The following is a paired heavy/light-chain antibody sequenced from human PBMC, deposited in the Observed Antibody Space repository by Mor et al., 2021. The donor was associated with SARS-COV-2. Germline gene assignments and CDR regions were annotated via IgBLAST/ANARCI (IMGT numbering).Light chain of an antibody. Sequence: DIQMTQSPSSLSASIGDRVTISCQASQDIANYLNWYQQKPGKAPKLLIYHESKLETGVPSRFSGSGSGTHFSLTISSLQPEDIATYYCQQYDTLLTFGQGTRLDIK. CDR1: QDIANY. V-gene: IGKV1-33*01. CDR2: HES. J-gene: IGKJ5*01. CDR3: QQYDTLLT.
Heavy chain of an antibody. CDR2: IFHSGDT. V-gene: IGHV4-30-2*01. CDR3: ARFDYAEGRSTFDT. J-gene: IGHJ5*02. Sequence: QLQLQESGSRLVKPSETLSLTCVVSGGSIRSGGYSWSWIRQPPGKGLEWIGYIFHSGDTYYNPSLKSRVTLSLDTSKNQFSLNLRSVTAADTALYYCARFDYAEGRSTFDTWGQGILVTVSS. CDR1: GGSIRSGGYS. D-gene: IGHD4-17*01.